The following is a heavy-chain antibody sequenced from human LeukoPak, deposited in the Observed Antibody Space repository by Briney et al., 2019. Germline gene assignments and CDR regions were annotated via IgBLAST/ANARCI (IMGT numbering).Heavy chain of an antibody. J-gene: IGHJ2*01. CDR3: ARVRGSGSSGYFDL. CDR2: ISNNGGST. CDR1: GFTFSTYD. Sequence: GGSLRLSCVASGFTFSTYDRYWVRQPPGKGLEYVSDISNNGGSTYYANSVKGRFTISRDNSKNTLCLQMGSLRAEDMAVYYCARVRGSGSSGYFDLWGRGTLVTVSS. V-gene: IGHV3-64*01. D-gene: IGHD3-10*01.